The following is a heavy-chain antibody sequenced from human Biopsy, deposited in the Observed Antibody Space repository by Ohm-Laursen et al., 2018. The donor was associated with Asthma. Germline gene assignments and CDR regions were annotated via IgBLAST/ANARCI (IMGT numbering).Heavy chain of an antibody. D-gene: IGHD3-22*01. Sequence: SLRLSCAASGFSFADCAMHWVRQAPGKGLEWVSSISWNSGNIDYADSVKGRFTISRDNAKNSLYLQMQSLRPEDTAFYYCAKSADYYDSTDYLDFWGRGTQVTVSS. CDR3: AKSADYYDSTDYLDF. CDR2: ISWNSGNI. V-gene: IGHV3-9*01. CDR1: GFSFADCA. J-gene: IGHJ4*01.